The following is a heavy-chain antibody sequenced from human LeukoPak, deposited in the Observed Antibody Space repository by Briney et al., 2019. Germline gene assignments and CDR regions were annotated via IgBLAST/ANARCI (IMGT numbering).Heavy chain of an antibody. J-gene: IGHJ6*02. Sequence: GGSLRLSCAASGFTFSSYEMNWVRQAPAKGLEWVSYISSSGSTIYYADSVKGRFTISRDNAKNSLYLQMNSLRAEDTAVYYCARGGVYRPNYYYYYGMDVWGQGTTVTVSS. CDR3: ARGGVYRPNYYYYYGMDV. D-gene: IGHD1-26*01. V-gene: IGHV3-48*03. CDR2: ISSSGSTI. CDR1: GFTFSSYE.